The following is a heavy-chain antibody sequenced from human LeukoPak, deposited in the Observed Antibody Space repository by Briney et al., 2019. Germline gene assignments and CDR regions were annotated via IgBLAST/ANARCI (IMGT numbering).Heavy chain of an antibody. V-gene: IGHV4-38-2*02. D-gene: IGHD6-6*01. Sequence: SETLSLTCTVSGYFISSGYYWGWIRQPPGKGLEWIGSIYHSGSTYYNPSLKSRVTISVDTSKNQFSLKLSSVTAADTAVYYCATPSIAARPSWYFDLWGRGTLVTVSS. CDR1: GYFISSGYY. CDR2: IYHSGST. CDR3: ATPSIAARPSWYFDL. J-gene: IGHJ2*01.